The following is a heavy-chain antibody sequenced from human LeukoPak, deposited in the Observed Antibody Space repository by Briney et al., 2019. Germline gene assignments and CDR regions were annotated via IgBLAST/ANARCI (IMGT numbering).Heavy chain of an antibody. D-gene: IGHD3-10*01. Sequence: ASVKVSCKVSGYTLTELSMHWVRQAPGKGLEWMGGFDPEDGETICAQKFQGRVTMTEDTSTDTAYMELSSLRSEDTAVYYCATGVRGSGSDNWFDPWGQGTLVTVSS. J-gene: IGHJ5*02. V-gene: IGHV1-24*01. CDR2: FDPEDGET. CDR3: ATGVRGSGSDNWFDP. CDR1: GYTLTELS.